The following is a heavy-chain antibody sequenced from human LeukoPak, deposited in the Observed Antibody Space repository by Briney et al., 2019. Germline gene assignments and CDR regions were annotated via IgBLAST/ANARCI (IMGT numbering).Heavy chain of an antibody. J-gene: IGHJ4*02. V-gene: IGHV3-23*01. D-gene: IGHD5-12*01. CDR3: AKDGAWLRFDD. Sequence: GGSLRLSCTASGFTFSSYAMTWVRQAPGKGLEWVSANSGSGGSTYYADSVKGRFTISRDNSKNTLYLQMNNLRAEDTAVYYCAKDGAWLRFDDWGQGILVTVSS. CDR1: GFTFSSYA. CDR2: NSGSGGST.